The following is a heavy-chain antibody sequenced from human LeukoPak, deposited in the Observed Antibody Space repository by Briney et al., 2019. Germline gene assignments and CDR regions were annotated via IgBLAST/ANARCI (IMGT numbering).Heavy chain of an antibody. CDR1: GGTFSSYA. D-gene: IGHD3-22*01. J-gene: IGHJ5*02. V-gene: IGHV1-69*13. Sequence: GASVKVSCKASGGTFSSYAISWVRQAPGQGLEWMGGIIPIFGTANYAQKFQGRVTITADESTSTAYMELSSLRSEDTAVYYCARQVLYYYDSSGYSTYWFDPWGQGTLVTVSS. CDR3: ARQVLYYYDSSGYSTYWFDP. CDR2: IIPIFGTA.